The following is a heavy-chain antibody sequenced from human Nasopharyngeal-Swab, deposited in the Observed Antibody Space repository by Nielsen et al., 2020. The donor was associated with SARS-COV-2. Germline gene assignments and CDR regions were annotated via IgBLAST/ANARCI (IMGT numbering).Heavy chain of an antibody. J-gene: IGHJ6*03. CDR2: IYDSGRT. CDR3: ARVVMVRGVSYYYYMDV. D-gene: IGHD3-10*01. V-gene: IGHV4-39*07. Sequence: RQAPGKGLEWIGSIYDSGRTYYNPSLKSRVTISVDTSKNQFSLNPSSVTAADTAVYYCARVVMVRGVSYYYYMDVWGKGTTVTVSS.